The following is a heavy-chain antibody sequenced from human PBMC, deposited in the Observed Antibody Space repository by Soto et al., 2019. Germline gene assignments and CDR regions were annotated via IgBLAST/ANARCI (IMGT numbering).Heavy chain of an antibody. Sequence: QVQLVQSGAEVNKPGASVKVSCKASGYTFTSYGISWVRHAPGQGLEWMGCISAYNGNTNYAQKLQGRGTMNTDTSTSTAYMELRSLRSDDTAVYYCALFSSGWYAGMDVWGQGTTVTVSS. CDR2: ISAYNGNT. CDR1: GYTFTSYG. D-gene: IGHD6-19*01. CDR3: ALFSSGWYAGMDV. J-gene: IGHJ6*02. V-gene: IGHV1-18*01.